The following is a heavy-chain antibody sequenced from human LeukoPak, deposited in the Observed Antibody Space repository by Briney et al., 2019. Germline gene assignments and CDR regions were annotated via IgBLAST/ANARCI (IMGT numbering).Heavy chain of an antibody. D-gene: IGHD2-15*01. CDR1: GYTFTSYA. CDR3: ATLCCGSYYMDV. Sequence: ASVKVSCKASGYTFTSYAMNWVRQAPGQGLEWMGIINPSGGSANYAQKFQGRVTITADKSTSTAYMELSSLRSEDTAVYYCATLCCGSYYMDVWGKGTTVTVSS. J-gene: IGHJ6*03. V-gene: IGHV1-46*01. CDR2: INPSGGSA.